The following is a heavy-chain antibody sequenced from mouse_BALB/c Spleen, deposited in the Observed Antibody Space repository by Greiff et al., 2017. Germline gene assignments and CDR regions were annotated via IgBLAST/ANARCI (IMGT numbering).Heavy chain of an antibody. D-gene: IGHD3-3*01. CDR1: GFTFSSYY. Sequence: EVKVVESGGGLVKLGGSLKLSCAASGFTFSSYYMSWVRQTPEKRLELVAAINSNGGSTYYPDTVKGRFTISRDNAKNTLYLQMSSLKSEDTALYYCARQGTWYFDVWGAGTTVTVSS. CDR3: ARQGTWYFDV. V-gene: IGHV5-6-2*01. J-gene: IGHJ1*01. CDR2: INSNGGST.